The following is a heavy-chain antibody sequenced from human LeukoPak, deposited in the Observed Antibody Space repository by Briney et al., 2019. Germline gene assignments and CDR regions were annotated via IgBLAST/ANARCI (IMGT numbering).Heavy chain of an antibody. D-gene: IGHD3-10*01. V-gene: IGHV4-4*02. Sequence: PSETLSLTCAVSGGSISSSNWWSWVRQPPGKGLEWIGEIYHSGSTNYNPSLKSRVTISVDKSKNQFSLKLSSVTAADTAVYYCARVPWYCGSGSHRTYGMDVWGKGTTVTVSS. CDR2: IYHSGST. CDR1: GGSISSSNW. J-gene: IGHJ6*04. CDR3: ARVPWYCGSGSHRTYGMDV.